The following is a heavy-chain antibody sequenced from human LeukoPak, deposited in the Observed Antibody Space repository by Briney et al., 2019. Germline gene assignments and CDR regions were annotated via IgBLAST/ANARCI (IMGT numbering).Heavy chain of an antibody. D-gene: IGHD2-15*01. CDR3: AREYGGTNWFDP. J-gene: IGHJ5*02. CDR2: MNPNSGNT. V-gene: IGHV1-8*01. Sequence: RASVKVSCKASGYTFTSYDINWVRQATGQGLEWMGWMNPNSGNTGYAQKFQGRVSMTRNTSISTAYLELSSMRSEDTAMYYCAREYGGTNWFDPWGQGTLVTVSS. CDR1: GYTFTSYD.